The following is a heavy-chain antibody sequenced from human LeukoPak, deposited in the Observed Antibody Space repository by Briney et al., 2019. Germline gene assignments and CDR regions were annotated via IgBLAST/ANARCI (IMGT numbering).Heavy chain of an antibody. Sequence: GGSLRLSCAASGFTFNAYSMNWFRQAPGKGLEWVSSTSSGSTYMYYAVSVKGRFTISRDNAKNSLYLQMSSLRAEDTAVYYCARGSNVQQRLDSFDFWGQGTLVTVSS. CDR3: ARGSNVQQRLDSFDF. CDR2: TSSGSTYM. D-gene: IGHD6-25*01. V-gene: IGHV3-21*01. J-gene: IGHJ4*02. CDR1: GFTFNAYS.